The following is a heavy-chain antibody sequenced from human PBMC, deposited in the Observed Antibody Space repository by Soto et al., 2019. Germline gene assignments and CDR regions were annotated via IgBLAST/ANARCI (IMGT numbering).Heavy chain of an antibody. Sequence: ASVKVSCKASGYTFTSYAMHWVRQAPGQRLEWMGWINAGNGNTKYSQKFQGRVTITRDTSASTAYMELSSLRSEDTAVYYCARVSGYSSSWYYFDYWGQGTLVTVPS. CDR1: GYTFTSYA. CDR2: INAGNGNT. J-gene: IGHJ4*02. D-gene: IGHD6-13*01. CDR3: ARVSGYSSSWYYFDY. V-gene: IGHV1-3*01.